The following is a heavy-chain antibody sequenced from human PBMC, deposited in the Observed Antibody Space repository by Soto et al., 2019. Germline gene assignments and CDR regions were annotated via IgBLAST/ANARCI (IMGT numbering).Heavy chain of an antibody. CDR3: ARAAPRYCSGGSCYSGRDS. V-gene: IGHV4-34*01. CDR2: INHSGST. Sequence: QVQLQQWGAGLLKPSETLSLTCAVYGGSFSGYYWSWIRQPPGKGLEWIGEINHSGSTNYNPSLTSRVTISVDTSKNQFSLKLSSVTAADTAVYYCARAAPRYCSGGSCYSGRDSWGQGTLVTVSS. J-gene: IGHJ4*02. D-gene: IGHD2-15*01. CDR1: GGSFSGYY.